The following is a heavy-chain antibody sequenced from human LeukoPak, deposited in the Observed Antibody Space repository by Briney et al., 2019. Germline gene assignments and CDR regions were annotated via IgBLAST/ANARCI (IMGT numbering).Heavy chain of an antibody. V-gene: IGHV3-9*01. CDR1: GFTFDDYA. CDR2: ISWNSGSI. CDR3: ARFAAGGSYYYYMDV. Sequence: PGGSLRLSCAASGFTFDDYAMYWVRQAPGKGLEWVSGISWNSGSIGYADSVKGRFTISRDNAKNSLYLQMNSLRADDTAVYYCARFAAGGSYYYYMDVWGKGTTVTVSS. J-gene: IGHJ6*03. D-gene: IGHD3-10*01.